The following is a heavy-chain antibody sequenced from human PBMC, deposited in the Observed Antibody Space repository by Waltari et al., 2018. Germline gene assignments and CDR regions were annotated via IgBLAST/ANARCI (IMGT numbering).Heavy chain of an antibody. CDR2: INSDGSST. CDR1: GFTFSSYW. CDR3: ARGAITEAFDI. J-gene: IGHJ3*02. D-gene: IGHD1-26*01. Sequence: LRLSCAASGFTFSSYWMHWVRQAPGKGLVWVSRINSDGSSTSYADSVKGRFTISRDNAKNTLYLQMNSLRAEDTAVYYCARGAITEAFDIWGQGTMVTVSS. V-gene: IGHV3-74*01.